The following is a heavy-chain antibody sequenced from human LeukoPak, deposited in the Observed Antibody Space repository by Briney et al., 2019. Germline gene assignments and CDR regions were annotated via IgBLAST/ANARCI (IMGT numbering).Heavy chain of an antibody. Sequence: ETLSLTCAVYGGSFSGYYWSWVRQAPGKGLEWVANIKQDGFEKNYVDSVKGRFTISRDNAKNSVFVQMTSLRAEDTAVYYCARASAIFYSGLGTYSYYYMDVWGKGTTVTVSS. CDR3: ARASAIFYSGLGTYSYYYMDV. CDR1: GGSFSGYY. J-gene: IGHJ6*03. CDR2: IKQDGFEK. D-gene: IGHD3-10*01. V-gene: IGHV3-7*01.